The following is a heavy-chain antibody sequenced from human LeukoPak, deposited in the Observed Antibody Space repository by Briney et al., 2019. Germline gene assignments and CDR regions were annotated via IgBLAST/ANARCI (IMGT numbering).Heavy chain of an antibody. D-gene: IGHD6-19*01. J-gene: IGHJ4*02. CDR2: IKGKSDGGTT. Sequence: GGSLRLSCAASGFSVTNAWMSWVRQAPRKGLDWVGRIKGKSDGGTTDYAAPVKGRFTFARDDSKNTLYLQMNSLKIEDTAIYYCHTDQIAVGGTGAWGQGTLVTVSS. CDR1: GFSVTNAW. CDR3: HTDQIAVGGTGA. V-gene: IGHV3-15*01.